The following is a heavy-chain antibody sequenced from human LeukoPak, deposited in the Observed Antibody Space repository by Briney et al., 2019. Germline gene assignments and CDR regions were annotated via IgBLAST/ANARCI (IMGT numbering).Heavy chain of an antibody. J-gene: IGHJ4*02. V-gene: IGHV3-11*01. CDR1: GFTVSSNY. Sequence: GGSLRLSCAVSGFTVSSNYMSWIRQAPGKGLEWVAYTDTTGSTKYYADSVKGRFTVSRDNAKNSLHLEMNSLRAEDTAIYYCAREPPFFCDGGSCYVDFWGQGTLVTISP. CDR3: AREPPFFCDGGSCYVDF. CDR2: TDTTGSTK. D-gene: IGHD2-15*01.